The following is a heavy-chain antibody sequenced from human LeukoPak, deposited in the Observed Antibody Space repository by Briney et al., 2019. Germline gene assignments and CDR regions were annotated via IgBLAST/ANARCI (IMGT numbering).Heavy chain of an antibody. V-gene: IGHV5-51*01. D-gene: IGHD4-11*01. J-gene: IGHJ5*02. Sequence: GESLKISCKGSGYSFSNYWIGWVRQMPGKGLEWMGIIYPGDSETRYSPSFQGQVTISADKSISTAYLQWSSLKASDTAIYYCATTVSIWFDPWGQGTLVTVSS. CDR1: GYSFSNYW. CDR3: ATTVSIWFDP. CDR2: IYPGDSET.